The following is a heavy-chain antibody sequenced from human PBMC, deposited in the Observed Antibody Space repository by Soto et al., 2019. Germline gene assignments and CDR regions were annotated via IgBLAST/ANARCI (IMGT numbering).Heavy chain of an antibody. CDR1: GGSIGFSNYY. V-gene: IGHV4-39*01. Sequence: QLQLQESGPRLVKPSETLSLTCTVSGGSIGFSNYYWGWIRQPPGKGLEWIGSIYYSGNTYYNPSLKSRVTISVDTSKNQFSLKRSSVTATDTAVYYCARLDYGDYADDYWGQGTLVTVSS. D-gene: IGHD4-17*01. J-gene: IGHJ4*02. CDR3: ARLDYGDYADDY. CDR2: IYYSGNT.